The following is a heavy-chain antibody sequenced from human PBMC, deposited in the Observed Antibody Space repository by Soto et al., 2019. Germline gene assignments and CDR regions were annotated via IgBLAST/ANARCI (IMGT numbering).Heavy chain of an antibody. J-gene: IGHJ4*02. Sequence: AGGSLRLSCAASGFTFSSYAVSWVRQAPGKGLEWVSAISGSGGSTYYADSVKGRFTITRDNSKNTLYLQMNSLRAEDTAVYYCAKDKQWLVLYWGQGTLVTVSS. D-gene: IGHD6-19*01. CDR2: ISGSGGST. CDR3: AKDKQWLVLY. V-gene: IGHV3-23*01. CDR1: GFTFSSYA.